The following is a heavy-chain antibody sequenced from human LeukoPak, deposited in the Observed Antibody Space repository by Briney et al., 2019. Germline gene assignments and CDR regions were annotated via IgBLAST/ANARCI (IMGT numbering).Heavy chain of an antibody. CDR2: IIPIFGTA. CDR3: ASNWGRLVTTDAFDI. J-gene: IGHJ3*02. Sequence: SVKVSCKASGGTFSSYAISWVRQAPGQGLEWMGGIIPIFGTANYAQKFQGRVTITADESTSTAYMELSSLRSEDTAVYYCASNWGRLVTTDAFDIWGQGTMVAVSS. CDR1: GGTFSSYA. V-gene: IGHV1-69*13. D-gene: IGHD7-27*01.